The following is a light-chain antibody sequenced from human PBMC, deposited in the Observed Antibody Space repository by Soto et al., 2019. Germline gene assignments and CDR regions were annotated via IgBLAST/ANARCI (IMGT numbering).Light chain of an antibody. CDR3: QQSYTTPWT. Sequence: DIQLTQSPSFLSASIGDRVTITCRASQGISSYLAWYQQKPGKAPKVLIYAASTLQSGVPSRFSGSGSGAEFTLTISSLQPEDFATYYCQQSYTTPWTFGQGTKVDI. V-gene: IGKV1-9*01. CDR1: QGISSY. CDR2: AAS. J-gene: IGKJ1*01.